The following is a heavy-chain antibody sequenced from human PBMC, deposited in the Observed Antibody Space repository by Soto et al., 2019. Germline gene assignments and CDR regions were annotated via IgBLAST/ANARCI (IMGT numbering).Heavy chain of an antibody. D-gene: IGHD3-10*01. CDR1: GFTFSSYA. CDR2: ISGSGDNT. J-gene: IGHJ4*02. CDR3: AKGGYYGSGSYYHVHYFDY. Sequence: EVQLLESGGGLVQPGGSLRLSCAASGFTFSSYAMSWVRQAPGKGLEWVSAISGSGDNTYYADSVKGRYTISRDNSKNTLYLQMNSLRAEDTAVYYCAKGGYYGSGSYYHVHYFDYWGQGTLVTVSS. V-gene: IGHV3-23*01.